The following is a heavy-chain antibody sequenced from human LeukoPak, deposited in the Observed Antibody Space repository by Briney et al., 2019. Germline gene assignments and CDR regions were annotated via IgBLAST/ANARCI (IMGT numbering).Heavy chain of an antibody. CDR3: ATDRVYRSSGRSWGFFDY. CDR1: EYSLSDLS. J-gene: IGHJ4*02. V-gene: IGHV1-24*01. D-gene: IGHD6-19*01. Sequence: ASVKVSCKISEYSLSDLSIHWVREAPGEGLERMGGFDSENNKMVYSQKFQGRVTMTEDTSADTAYMELTGLRSEDTAVYFCATDRVYRSSGRSWGFFDYWGQGTLVTVSS. CDR2: FDSENNKM.